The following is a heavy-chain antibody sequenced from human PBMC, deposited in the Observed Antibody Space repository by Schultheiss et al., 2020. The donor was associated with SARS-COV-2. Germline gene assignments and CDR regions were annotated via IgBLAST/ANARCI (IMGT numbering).Heavy chain of an antibody. J-gene: IGHJ6*03. Sequence: GGSLRLSCAASGFTFSSYAMNWVRQAPGKGLEWVSSISSSSSYIYYADSVKGRFTISRDNAKNSLYLQMNSLRAEDTAVYYCASASGIWAMAVWGKGTTVTVSS. CDR2: ISSSSSYI. CDR1: GFTFSSYA. CDR3: ASASGIWAMAV. D-gene: IGHD6-25*01. V-gene: IGHV3-21*01.